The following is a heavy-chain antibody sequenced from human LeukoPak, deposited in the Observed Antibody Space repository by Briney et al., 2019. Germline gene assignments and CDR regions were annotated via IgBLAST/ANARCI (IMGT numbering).Heavy chain of an antibody. Sequence: GGSLRLSCAASGFTFSNAWMSWVRQAPGKGLEWVGRIKSKTDGGTTDYAAPVKGRFTISRDDSKNTVYLQMNSLKTEDTAVYHCTTQGHHYDSSGYNFVDYWGQGTLVTVSS. CDR3: TTQGHHYDSSGYNFVDY. J-gene: IGHJ4*02. CDR2: IKSKTDGGTT. CDR1: GFTFSNAW. D-gene: IGHD3-22*01. V-gene: IGHV3-15*05.